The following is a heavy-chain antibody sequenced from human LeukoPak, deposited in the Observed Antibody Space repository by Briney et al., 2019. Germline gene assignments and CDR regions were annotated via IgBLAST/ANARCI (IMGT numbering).Heavy chain of an antibody. Sequence: SVKVSCKASGGTFSSYAISWVRQAPGQGLEWMGRIIPILGIANYAQEFQGRVTITADKSTSTAYMELSSLRSEDTAVYYCARTHVDTVDYWGQGTLVTVSS. CDR1: GGTFSSYA. J-gene: IGHJ4*02. V-gene: IGHV1-69*04. D-gene: IGHD5-18*01. CDR2: IIPILGIA. CDR3: ARTHVDTVDY.